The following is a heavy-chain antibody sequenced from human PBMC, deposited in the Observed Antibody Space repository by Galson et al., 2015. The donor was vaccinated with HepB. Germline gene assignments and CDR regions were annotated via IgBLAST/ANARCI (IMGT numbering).Heavy chain of an antibody. J-gene: IGHJ6*02. Sequence: SVKVSCKASGYTFTSYAMHWVRQAPGQRLEWMGWINAGNGNTKYSQKFQGRVTITRDTSASTGYMELSSLRSEDTAVYYCASQSKGVVAARRYYYYGMDVWGQGTTVTVSS. D-gene: IGHD6-13*01. CDR2: INAGNGNT. V-gene: IGHV1-3*01. CDR1: GYTFTSYA. CDR3: ASQSKGVVAARRYYYYGMDV.